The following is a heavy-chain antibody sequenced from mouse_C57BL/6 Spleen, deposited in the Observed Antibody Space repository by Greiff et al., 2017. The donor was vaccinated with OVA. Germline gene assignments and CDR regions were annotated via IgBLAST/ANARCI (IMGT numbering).Heavy chain of an antibody. CDR3: ASYYYGSSYRYFDV. Sequence: EVQRVESGGGLVQPGGSLSLSCAASGFTFTDYYMSWVRQPPGKALEWLGFIRNKANGYTTEYSASVKGRFTISRDNSQSILYLQMNALRAEDSATYYCASYYYGSSYRYFDVWGTGTTVTVSS. CDR1: GFTFTDYY. D-gene: IGHD1-1*01. V-gene: IGHV7-3*01. J-gene: IGHJ1*03. CDR2: IRNKANGYTT.